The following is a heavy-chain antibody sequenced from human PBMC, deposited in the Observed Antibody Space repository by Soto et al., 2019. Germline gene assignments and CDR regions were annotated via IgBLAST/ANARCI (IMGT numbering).Heavy chain of an antibody. Sequence: FLRLSCAASGFTFSSYGMHWVRQAPGKGLEGVAVISYDGSNKYYADSVKGRFTISRDNSKNTLYLQMNSLRAEDTAVYYCAKDYYYGSGSYYPPPDYWGQGTLVTVSS. J-gene: IGHJ4*02. CDR3: AKDYYYGSGSYYPPPDY. V-gene: IGHV3-30*18. CDR2: ISYDGSNK. D-gene: IGHD3-10*01. CDR1: GFTFSSYG.